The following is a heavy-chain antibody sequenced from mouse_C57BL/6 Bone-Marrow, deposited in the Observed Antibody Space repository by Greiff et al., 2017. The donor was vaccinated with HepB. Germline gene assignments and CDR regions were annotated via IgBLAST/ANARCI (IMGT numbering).Heavy chain of an antibody. CDR2: IHPNSGST. D-gene: IGHD1-1*01. V-gene: IGHV1-64*01. CDR3: AREVCRTTVVARYFDV. CDR1: GYTFTSYW. J-gene: IGHJ1*03. Sequence: QVQLQQPGAELVKPGASVKLSCKASGYTFTSYWMHWVKQRPGQGLEWIGMIHPNSGSTNYNEKFKSKATLTVDKSSSTAYMQLSSLTSEDSAVYYCAREVCRTTVVARYFDVWGTGTTVTVSS.